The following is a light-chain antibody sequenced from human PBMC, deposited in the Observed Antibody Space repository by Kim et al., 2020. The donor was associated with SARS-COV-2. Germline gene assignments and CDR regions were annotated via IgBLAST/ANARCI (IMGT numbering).Light chain of an antibody. CDR1: QSVTRV. J-gene: IGKJ1*01. Sequence: SVSPGERATVSCRASQSVTRVAWYQQKPGQAPRLLIYDASTRGTGIPDRFSGSGSGTDFTLTISRLEPEDFAMYYCQQYGSSPWTFGQGTKVDIK. CDR3: QQYGSSPWT. CDR2: DAS. V-gene: IGKV3-20*01.